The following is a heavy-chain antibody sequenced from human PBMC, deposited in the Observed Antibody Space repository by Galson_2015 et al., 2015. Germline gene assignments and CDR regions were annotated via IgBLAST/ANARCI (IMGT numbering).Heavy chain of an antibody. CDR1: GFSLSTRGVG. Sequence: PALVKPTQTLTLTCTFSGFSLSTRGVGVGWIRQPPGKALEWLALIYWDDDKRCSPSLKSRLTITKDTSKNQVVLTMTNMDPVDTATYYCAHSGPTRLYFDYWGQGTLVTVSS. D-gene: IGHD5-12*01. CDR3: AHSGPTRLYFDY. V-gene: IGHV2-5*02. J-gene: IGHJ4*02. CDR2: IYWDDDK.